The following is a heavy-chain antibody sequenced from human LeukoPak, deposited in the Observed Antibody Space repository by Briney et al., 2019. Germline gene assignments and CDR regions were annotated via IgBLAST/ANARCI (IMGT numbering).Heavy chain of an antibody. J-gene: IGHJ3*02. CDR1: GFTFDDYG. Sequence: PGGSLRLSCAASGFTFDDYGMSWVRQAPGKGLEWVSGINSNGGSTGYADSVKGRFTISRDNAKNSLYLQMNSLRAEDTALYYCARANTMIVVADRHDAFDIWGQGTMVTVSS. D-gene: IGHD3-22*01. V-gene: IGHV3-20*04. CDR3: ARANTMIVVADRHDAFDI. CDR2: INSNGGST.